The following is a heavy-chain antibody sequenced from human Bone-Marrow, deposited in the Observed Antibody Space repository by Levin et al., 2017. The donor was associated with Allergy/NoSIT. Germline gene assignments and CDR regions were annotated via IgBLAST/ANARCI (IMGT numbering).Heavy chain of an antibody. D-gene: IGHD3-10*01. CDR1: GASITSGDHY. V-gene: IGHV4-30-4*01. CDR2: IYYSGST. Sequence: SQTLSLTCSVSGASITSGDHYWSWIRQSPGKGLEWIGYIYYSGSTYYNPSLMTRITISLDPSKNHFSLKLRSVTVADTAVYYCTSLSYYYGAGTHPDEDYWGQGALVIVSS. CDR3: TSLSYYYGAGTHPDEDY. J-gene: IGHJ4*02.